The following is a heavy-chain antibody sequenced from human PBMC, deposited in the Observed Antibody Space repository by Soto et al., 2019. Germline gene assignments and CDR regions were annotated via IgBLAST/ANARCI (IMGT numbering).Heavy chain of an antibody. CDR2: ISYDGSNK. J-gene: IGHJ4*02. CDR1: GFIFSNYA. CDR3: ARGGYSGYALDY. Sequence: GGSLRLSCAASGFIFSNYAMHWVRQAPGKGLEWVSLISYDGSNKYYADSVKGRFTFSRDNSKNTPYVQMNSLRAEDTAVYYCARGGYSGYALDYWGQGTLVTVSS. D-gene: IGHD5-12*01. V-gene: IGHV3-30-3*01.